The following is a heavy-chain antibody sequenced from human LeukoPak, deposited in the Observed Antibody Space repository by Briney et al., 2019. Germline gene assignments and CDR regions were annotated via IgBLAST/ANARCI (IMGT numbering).Heavy chain of an antibody. J-gene: IGHJ5*02. Sequence: SETLSLTCSVSGDSISSSSYYWGWIRQAPGKGLEWIGNIYYSGTTYCNPSLKSRVTISVDRSKNQFSLKLSSVTAADTAVYYCARTYYDFWSGPNWFDPWGQGTLVTVSS. CDR2: IYYSGTT. CDR3: ARTYYDFWSGPNWFDP. D-gene: IGHD3-3*01. V-gene: IGHV4-39*07. CDR1: GDSISSSSYY.